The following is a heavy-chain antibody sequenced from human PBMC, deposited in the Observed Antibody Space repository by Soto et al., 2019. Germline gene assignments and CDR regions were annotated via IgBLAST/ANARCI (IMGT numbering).Heavy chain of an antibody. CDR1: GYSFTSYW. V-gene: IGHV5-51*01. CDR2: IYPGDSDT. CDR3: ARRTATVTTWGHYYYYMDV. J-gene: IGHJ6*03. D-gene: IGHD4-17*01. Sequence: GESLKISCKGSGYSFTSYWIGWVRQMPGKGLEWMGIIYPGDSDTRYSPSFQGQVTISADKSISTAYLQWSSLKASDTAMYYCARRTATVTTWGHYYYYMDVWGKGTTVTVSS.